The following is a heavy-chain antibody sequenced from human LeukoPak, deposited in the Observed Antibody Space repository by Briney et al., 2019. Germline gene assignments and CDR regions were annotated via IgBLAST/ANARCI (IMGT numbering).Heavy chain of an antibody. CDR2: IGGSGGST. CDR3: AKGRYYYDSSGYYYFDY. J-gene: IGHJ4*02. V-gene: IGHV3-23*01. Sequence: GGSLRLSCAASGFTFSSYAMSWVRQAPGKGLEWVSAIGGSGGSTYYADSVKGRFTISRDNSKNTLYLQMNSLRAENTAVYYCAKGRYYYDSSGYYYFDYWGQGTLVTVSS. D-gene: IGHD3-22*01. CDR1: GFTFSSYA.